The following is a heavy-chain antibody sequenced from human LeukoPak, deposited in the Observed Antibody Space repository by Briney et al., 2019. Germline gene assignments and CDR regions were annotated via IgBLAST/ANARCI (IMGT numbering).Heavy chain of an antibody. CDR3: ARTHVIDMNGYNFDY. Sequence: SETLSLTCAVSSGSISSYYWSWIRQPAGKGLEWIGRIYTTGATHYNPSLNSRVTMSIDTSKNQFSLKLSSVTAADTAVYYCARTHVIDMNGYNFDYWGQGTLVTVSS. CDR1: SGSISSYY. J-gene: IGHJ4*02. V-gene: IGHV4-4*07. CDR2: IYTTGAT. D-gene: IGHD5-24*01.